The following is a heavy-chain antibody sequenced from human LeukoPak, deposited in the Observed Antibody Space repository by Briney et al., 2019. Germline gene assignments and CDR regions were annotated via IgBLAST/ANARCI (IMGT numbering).Heavy chain of an antibody. CDR3: AKAMIQLWLPNDY. J-gene: IGHJ4*02. V-gene: IGHV3-23*01. D-gene: IGHD5-18*01. Sequence: PGGSLRLSCAASGFTFSSYAMSWVRQAPGKGLEWVSAISGSGGSIYYADSVKGRFTISRDNSKNTLYLQMNSLRAEDTAVYYCAKAMIQLWLPNDYWGQGTLVTVSS. CDR1: GFTFSSYA. CDR2: ISGSGGSI.